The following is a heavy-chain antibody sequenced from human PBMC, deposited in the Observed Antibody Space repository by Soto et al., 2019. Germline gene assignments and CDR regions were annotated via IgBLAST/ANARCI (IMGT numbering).Heavy chain of an antibody. V-gene: IGHV3-9*01. J-gene: IGHJ5*02. Sequence: EVQLVESGGGLAQPGWSRRLSCAASGFNFDDHAMHWVRQTPGKGLEWVSGISWNSVTINYADSIKGRFTISRDNAKMTLYLQMNNLRPADTAMYFCVRSSGSHPRAGLFDPWGQGTLVTVS. D-gene: IGHD1-26*01. CDR3: VRSSGSHPRAGLFDP. CDR1: GFNFDDHA. CDR2: ISWNSVTI.